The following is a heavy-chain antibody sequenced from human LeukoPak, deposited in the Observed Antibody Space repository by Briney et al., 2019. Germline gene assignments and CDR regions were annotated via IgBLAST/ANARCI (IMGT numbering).Heavy chain of an antibody. J-gene: IGHJ1*01. Sequence: ASVKETFQASGYTFNNYFISGVRQAPGRGLEWVGWISPHSHTTHYAEKVQGRVTMTTDTSTTTAYMELRSLRSDDTAVYFCARGQSMYNWGQGTPCTVSS. CDR1: GYTFNNYF. CDR3: ARGQSMYN. CDR2: ISPHSHTT. V-gene: IGHV1-18*01. D-gene: IGHD1-1*01.